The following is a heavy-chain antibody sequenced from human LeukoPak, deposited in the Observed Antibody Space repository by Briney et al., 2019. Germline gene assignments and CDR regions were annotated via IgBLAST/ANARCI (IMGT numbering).Heavy chain of an antibody. V-gene: IGHV3-48*02. CDR2: ITASGTAM. CDR3: ASSGSYRFDY. D-gene: IGHD1-26*01. Sequence: GGSLRLSCAASGFTFSSYSMNWVRQAPGMGLKWVSHITASGTAMFYADSVKGRFTISRDNAKNSLYLQMNSLRDEDTAVYYCASSGSYRFDYWGQGTLVTVSS. CDR1: GFTFSSYS. J-gene: IGHJ4*02.